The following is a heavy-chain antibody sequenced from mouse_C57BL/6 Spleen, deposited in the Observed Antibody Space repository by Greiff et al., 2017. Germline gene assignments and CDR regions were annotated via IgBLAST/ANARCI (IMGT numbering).Heavy chain of an antibody. D-gene: IGHD4-1*01. CDR3: ARSIGNWDENAMDY. Sequence: QVQLQQSGAELVRPGTSVKVSCKASGYAFTNYLIEWVKQRPGQGLEWIGVINPGSGGTNYNEKFKGKATLTADKSSSNAYMQLSSLTSEDAAVYFCARSIGNWDENAMDYWGQGTSVTVSS. J-gene: IGHJ4*01. CDR2: INPGSGGT. V-gene: IGHV1-54*01. CDR1: GYAFTNYL.